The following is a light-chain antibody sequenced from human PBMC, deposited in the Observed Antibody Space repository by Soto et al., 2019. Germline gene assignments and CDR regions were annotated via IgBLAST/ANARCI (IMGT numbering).Light chain of an antibody. Sequence: QSALTQPASVSGSPGQSITISCTGTSSDVGGYNFVSWYQQHPGKVPKLMIFDVNRRPSGVSDRFSGSKSGNTASLTISGLQAEDEGDYYCCSDTSSSTHVFGSGTKVTVL. J-gene: IGLJ1*01. CDR1: SSDVGGYNF. CDR3: CSDTSSSTHV. V-gene: IGLV2-14*03. CDR2: DVN.